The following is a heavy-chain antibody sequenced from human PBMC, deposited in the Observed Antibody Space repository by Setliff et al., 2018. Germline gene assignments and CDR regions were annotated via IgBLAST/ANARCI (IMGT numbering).Heavy chain of an antibody. J-gene: IGHJ4*02. CDR2: ISSSSSTI. D-gene: IGHD6-19*01. V-gene: IGHV3-48*01. CDR1: GFTFSSYS. CDR3: AKDSLSGWSAVDY. Sequence: PGGSLRLSCAASGFTFSSYSMNWVRQAPGKGLEWVSYISSSSSTIYYADSVKGRFTISRDNSNNALYLQMNSLRPEDTAVYYCAKDSLSGWSAVDYWGQGTLVTVSS.